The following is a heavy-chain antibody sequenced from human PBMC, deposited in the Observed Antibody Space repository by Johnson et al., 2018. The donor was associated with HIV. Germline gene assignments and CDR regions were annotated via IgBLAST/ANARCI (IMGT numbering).Heavy chain of an antibody. V-gene: IGHV3-13*01. Sequence: EVQLVESGGGVVQPGGSLRLSCAASGFTFDDYGMSWVRQATGKGLEWVSAIGTAGDTYYPGSVKGRFTISRENAKNSLYLQMNSLRAEDTAVYYCARDGGSPTLVWDDAFDIWGQGTMVTVSS. D-gene: IGHD2-15*01. CDR2: IGTAGDT. CDR3: ARDGGSPTLVWDDAFDI. CDR1: GFTFDDYG. J-gene: IGHJ3*02.